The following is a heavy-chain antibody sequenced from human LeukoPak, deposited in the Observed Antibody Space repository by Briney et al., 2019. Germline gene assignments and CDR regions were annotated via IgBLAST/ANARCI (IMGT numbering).Heavy chain of an antibody. CDR2: ISSSGSTI. CDR1: GFTFSSYE. D-gene: IGHD2-2*01. CDR3: EGSSTRYNWFDP. J-gene: IGHJ5*02. V-gene: IGHV3-48*03. Sequence: PGGSLRLSCAASGFTFSSYEMNWVRQAPGKGLEWVSYISSSGSTIYYADSVKGRFTISRDNAKNSLYLQTNSLRAEDTAVYYCEGSSTRYNWFDPWGQGTLVTVSS.